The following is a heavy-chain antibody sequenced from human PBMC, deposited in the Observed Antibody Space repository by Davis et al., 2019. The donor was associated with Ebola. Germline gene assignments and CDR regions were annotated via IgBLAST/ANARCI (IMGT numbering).Heavy chain of an antibody. CDR3: ARRSYSSSLIDS. CDR2: INDSGNT. CDR1: GGSFSGYY. V-gene: IGHV4-34*01. J-gene: IGHJ4*02. Sequence: MPSETLSLTCAVYGGSFSGYYWSWIRQPPGKGLEWIGEINDSGNTNYNPSLKSRVTISVDTSKNQFSLKLSSVTAADTAVYFCARRSYSSSLIDSWGQGSLVTVSS. D-gene: IGHD6-13*01.